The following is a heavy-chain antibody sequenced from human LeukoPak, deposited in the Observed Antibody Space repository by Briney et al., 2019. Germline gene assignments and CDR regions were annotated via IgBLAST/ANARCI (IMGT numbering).Heavy chain of an antibody. CDR1: GFTFSSYA. CDR2: ISGSGGST. J-gene: IGHJ4*02. D-gene: IGHD1-26*01. V-gene: IGHV3-23*01. Sequence: PGGSLRLSCAAPGFTFSSYAMSWVRQAPGKGLEWVSAISGSGGSTYYADSVKGRFTISRDNSKNTLYLQMNSLRAEDTAVYYCAKVRYSGSYYPLDYWGQGTLVTVSS. CDR3: AKVRYSGSYYPLDY.